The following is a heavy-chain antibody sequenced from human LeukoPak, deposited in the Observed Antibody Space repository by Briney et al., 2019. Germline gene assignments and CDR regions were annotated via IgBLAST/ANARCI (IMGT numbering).Heavy chain of an antibody. Sequence: GGSLRLSCAASGFTFSSYAMSWVRQAPGKGLEWVSAISGSGGSTYYADSVKGRFTISRDNSKNTLYLQMNSLRAEDTAVYYCAKDQGRYCSSTSCPFDYWGQGTLVTVSS. CDR3: AKDQGRYCSSTSCPFDY. D-gene: IGHD2-2*01. V-gene: IGHV3-23*01. J-gene: IGHJ4*02. CDR1: GFTFSSYA. CDR2: ISGSGGST.